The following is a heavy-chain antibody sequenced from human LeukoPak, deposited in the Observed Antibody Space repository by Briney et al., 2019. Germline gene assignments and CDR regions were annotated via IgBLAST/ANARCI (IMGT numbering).Heavy chain of an antibody. CDR3: ARVGRAARQQIFDY. Sequence: PSETLSLTCTVSGGSISSYYWSWIRQPPGKGLEWIGYIYYSGSTNYNPSLKSRVTISVDTSKNQFSLKPSSVTAADTAVYYCARVGRAARQQIFDYWGQGTLVTVSS. D-gene: IGHD6-6*01. J-gene: IGHJ4*02. CDR1: GGSISSYY. V-gene: IGHV4-59*01. CDR2: IYYSGST.